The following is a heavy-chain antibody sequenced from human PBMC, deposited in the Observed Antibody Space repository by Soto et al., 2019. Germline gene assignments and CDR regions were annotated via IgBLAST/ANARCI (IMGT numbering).Heavy chain of an antibody. CDR3: ARGTFGVVID. D-gene: IGHD3-3*01. CDR1: GGSISSYY. V-gene: IGHV4-59*01. J-gene: IGHJ4*02. CDR2: MYYSGST. Sequence: QVQLQESGPGLVKPSETLSLTCTVSGGSISSYYWSWIRQSPGKGLEWIGYMYYSGSTNYNPSLKSRVTISIDTSRNQFSLKLSSVTAADTAVYYCARGTFGVVIDWGQGTLVTVSS.